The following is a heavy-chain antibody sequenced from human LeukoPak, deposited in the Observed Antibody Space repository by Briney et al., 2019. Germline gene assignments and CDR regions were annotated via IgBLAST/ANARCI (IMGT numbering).Heavy chain of an antibody. CDR2: INHSGST. CDR3: ARGTTFDP. D-gene: IGHD1-1*01. Sequence: SETLSLTCAVYGGSFSGYYWSWIRQPPGKGLEWIGEINHSGSTNYNPSLKSRVTISVDTSKNQFSLKLSSVTAADTAVYYCARGTTFDPWGLGTLVTVSS. V-gene: IGHV4-34*01. CDR1: GGSFSGYY. J-gene: IGHJ5*02.